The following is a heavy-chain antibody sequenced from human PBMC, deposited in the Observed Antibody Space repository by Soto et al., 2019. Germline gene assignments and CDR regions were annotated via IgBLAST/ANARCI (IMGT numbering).Heavy chain of an antibody. CDR1: RFTFSSSW. CDR3: ARDPAPVGYRGLDV. Sequence: GGSLRLSCAASRFTFSSSWMTWVRQAPGKGLAWVANIKEDGSEKYYVDSVKGRFTISRDNTNESLYLQMNSLRAEDTAVYYCARDPAPVGYRGLDVWGQGTTVTVSS. D-gene: IGHD5-12*01. CDR2: IKEDGSEK. V-gene: IGHV3-7*01. J-gene: IGHJ6*02.